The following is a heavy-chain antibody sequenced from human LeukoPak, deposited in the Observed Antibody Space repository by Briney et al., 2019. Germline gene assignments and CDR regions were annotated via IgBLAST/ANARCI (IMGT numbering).Heavy chain of an antibody. CDR3: AKGATLIAAADLFFDY. J-gene: IGHJ4*02. Sequence: PGGSLRLSCAASGFTFSSYAMSWVRQAPGKGLEWVSAISGSGGSTYYADSVKGRFTISRDNSKNTLYLQMNSLRAEDTAVYYCAKGATLIAAADLFFDYWGQGTLVTVSS. V-gene: IGHV3-23*01. CDR2: ISGSGGST. D-gene: IGHD6-13*01. CDR1: GFTFSSYA.